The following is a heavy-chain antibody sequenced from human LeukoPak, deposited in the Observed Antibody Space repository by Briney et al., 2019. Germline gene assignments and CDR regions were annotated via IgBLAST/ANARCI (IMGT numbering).Heavy chain of an antibody. Sequence: GGSLRLSCAASGFTFSSYGMHWVRQAPGKGLEWVAVISYDGSNKYYADSVKGRFTISRDNSKNTLYLQMNSLRAEDTAVYYCAKQKGLSLALYYFDYWGQGTLVTVSS. V-gene: IGHV3-30*18. CDR1: GFTFSSYG. J-gene: IGHJ4*02. D-gene: IGHD3-16*01. CDR3: AKQKGLSLALYYFDY. CDR2: ISYDGSNK.